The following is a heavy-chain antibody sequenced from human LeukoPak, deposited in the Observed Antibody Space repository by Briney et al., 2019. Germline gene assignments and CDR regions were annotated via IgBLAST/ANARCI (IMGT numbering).Heavy chain of an antibody. V-gene: IGHV3-48*03. CDR1: GFTVSSFE. D-gene: IGHD4-17*01. J-gene: IGHJ4*02. CDR3: ARIPHPDYADAQ. CDR2: ISSSGGTM. Sequence: PGGSLRLSCEASGFTVSSFEINWVHQAPGKGLEWVSYISSSGGTMDYADSVKGRFTVSRDNGKKLVHLQLNSLRAEDTAVYFCARIPHPDYADAQWGQGTLVIVSS.